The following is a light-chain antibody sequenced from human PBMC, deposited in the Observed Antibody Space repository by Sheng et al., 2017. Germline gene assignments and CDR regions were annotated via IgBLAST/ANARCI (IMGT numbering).Light chain of an antibody. J-gene: IGKJ3*01. CDR1: QSVSKY. CDR2: GAS. Sequence: EIVLTQSPATLSLSPGETAILSCGASQSVSKYLAWYQQKSGQAPRLLIYGASNRATGIPARFSGSGSGTDFTLTISSLEPEDFAVYYCHQRSNWPRTFGPGTKVEIK. V-gene: IGKV3-11*01. CDR3: HQRSNWPRT.